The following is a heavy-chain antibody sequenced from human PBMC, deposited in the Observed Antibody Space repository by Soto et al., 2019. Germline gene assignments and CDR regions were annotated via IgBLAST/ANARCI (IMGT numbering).Heavy chain of an antibody. J-gene: IGHJ6*02. CDR2: ISGSGGSI. V-gene: IGHV3-23*01. CDR1: GFTFSSYA. Sequence: PGGSLRLSCAASGFTFSSYAMTWVRQAPGKGLEWVSGISGSGGSIYYTDSVKGRFTISRDTSKNTLYLQMNSLRAEDTAVYYCAKDQEEFVASPWAMDVWGQGTTVTVSS. D-gene: IGHD1-26*01. CDR3: AKDQEEFVASPWAMDV.